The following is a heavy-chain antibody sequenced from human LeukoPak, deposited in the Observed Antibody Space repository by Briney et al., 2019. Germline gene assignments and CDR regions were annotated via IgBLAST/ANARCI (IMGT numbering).Heavy chain of an antibody. CDR2: IYYSGST. CDR1: GGSISSGTYY. D-gene: IGHD6-13*01. Sequence: PSETLSLTCIVSGGSISSGTYYWGWIRQPPGKGLEWIGSIYYSGSTYYNPSLKSRVTISVDTSKNQFSLKLSSVTAADTAVYFCARSGSRTSPGVYWGQGTLVTVSS. CDR3: ARSGSRTSPGVY. J-gene: IGHJ4*02. V-gene: IGHV4-39*01.